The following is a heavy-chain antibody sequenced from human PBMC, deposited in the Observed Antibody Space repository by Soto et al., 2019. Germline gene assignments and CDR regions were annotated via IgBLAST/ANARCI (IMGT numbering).Heavy chain of an antibody. CDR1: GFTFSSYG. J-gene: IGHJ4*02. Sequence: LRLSCAASGFTFSSYGMHWVRQAPGKGLEWVAVISYDGSNKYYADSVKGRFTISRDNSKNTLYLQMNSLRAEDTAVYYCAKESYGSGNDRPEYWGQGTLVIVSS. CDR3: AKESYGSGNDRPEY. CDR2: ISYDGSNK. V-gene: IGHV3-30*18. D-gene: IGHD3-10*01.